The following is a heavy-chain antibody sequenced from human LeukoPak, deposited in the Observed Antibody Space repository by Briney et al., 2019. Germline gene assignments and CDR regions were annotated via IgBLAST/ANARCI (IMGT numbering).Heavy chain of an antibody. J-gene: IGHJ4*02. CDR1: GFTFYSYA. V-gene: IGHV3-23*01. CDR3: AKYNSDWYDDY. Sequence: GGSLRLSCAASGFTFYSYAMTWVRQAPGKGLEWVSAISGSGGSTYYADSVKGRFTISRDNSKDTLYLQMSSLRAEDTALYYCAKYNSDWYDDYWGQGTLVTVSS. CDR2: ISGSGGST. D-gene: IGHD6-19*01.